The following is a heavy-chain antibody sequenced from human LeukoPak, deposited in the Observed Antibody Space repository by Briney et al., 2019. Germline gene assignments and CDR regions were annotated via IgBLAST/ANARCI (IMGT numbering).Heavy chain of an antibody. CDR1: GFPLNRYC. J-gene: IGHJ4*02. V-gene: IGHV3-7*01. D-gene: IGHD6-13*01. CDR2: IKEDGSEK. CDR3: ARTGVGSSSWNY. Sequence: GGPLTLFCAASGFPLNRYCVSGPRQSRGGGGEGVANIKEDGSEKYYVDSVKGRFTISRDNAKNSLYLQMNSLRAEDTAVYYCARTGVGSSSWNYWGQGTLVTVSS.